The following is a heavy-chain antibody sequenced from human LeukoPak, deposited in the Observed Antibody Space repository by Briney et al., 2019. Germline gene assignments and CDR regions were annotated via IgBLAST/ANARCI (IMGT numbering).Heavy chain of an antibody. CDR3: ASQGHHGKIVGTTLSYFYMDV. J-gene: IGHJ6*03. D-gene: IGHD1-26*01. CDR2: INHSGST. CDR1: GGSFSGYY. V-gene: IGHV4-34*01. Sequence: SETLSLTCAVYGGSFSGYYWSWIRQPPGKGLEWIGEINHSGSTNYNPSLKSRVTISVDTSKNQFSLKLSSVTAADTAFYYCASQGHHGKIVGTTLSYFYMDVWGRGTTVTVSS.